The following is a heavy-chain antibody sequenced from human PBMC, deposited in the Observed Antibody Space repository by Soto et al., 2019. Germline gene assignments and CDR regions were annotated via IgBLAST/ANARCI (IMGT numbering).Heavy chain of an antibody. CDR3: GKDREAYSHGYARGMDV. CDR1: GFTFSTYG. J-gene: IGHJ6*02. Sequence: PGGSLRLSCAASGFTFSTYGIHWVRQAPGKELEWVAVISYDGTKKYYVDPVKGRFTISRDNPKNTLYLQMNSLRAEDTAVYYCGKDREAYSHGYARGMDVWGQGTTVTVSS. V-gene: IGHV3-30*18. CDR2: ISYDGTKK. D-gene: IGHD5-18*01.